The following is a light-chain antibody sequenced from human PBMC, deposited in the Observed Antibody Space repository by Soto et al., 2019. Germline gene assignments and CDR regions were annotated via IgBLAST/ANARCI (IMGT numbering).Light chain of an antibody. CDR2: AAS. CDR1: QSISIW. J-gene: IGKJ4*01. V-gene: IGKV1-12*01. CDR3: QQANSFPLT. Sequence: DIQLTQSPSTLSASVGDRVTITCRASQSISIWLAWYQQKPGKAPNLLIYAASSLHSGVPSRFSGSGSGTDFTLTISSLQPEDFATYYCQQANSFPLTFGGGTKVDIK.